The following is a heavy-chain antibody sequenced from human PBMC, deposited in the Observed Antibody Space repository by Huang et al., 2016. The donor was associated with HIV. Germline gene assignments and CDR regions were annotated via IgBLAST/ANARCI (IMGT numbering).Heavy chain of an antibody. J-gene: IGHJ5*02. CDR2: IIRIFGKA. CDR3: ARTAYSYGFRQGYNWFDP. D-gene: IGHD5-18*01. V-gene: IGHV1-69*13. CDR1: GGTFSSYA. Sequence: QVLLVQSGAEVRKPGSSVKVSCTAFGGTFSSYAISWVRQAPGQGLEWRGGIIRIFGKANYTQKFQGRVTSTVDESTNTGYMELSRLTSEDTAVYYCARTAYSYGFRQGYNWFDPWGQGTPVTVSS.